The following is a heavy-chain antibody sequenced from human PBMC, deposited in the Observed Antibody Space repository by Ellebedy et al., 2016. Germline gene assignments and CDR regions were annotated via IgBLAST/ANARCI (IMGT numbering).Heavy chain of an antibody. J-gene: IGHJ4*02. CDR1: GFTFDGYW. CDR2: IDNDGSFT. D-gene: IGHD3-22*01. Sequence: GESLKISXAASGFTFDGYWMQWVRQAPGKGLVWVSRIDNDGSFTTYADSVKGRFTISRDNAENSLYLQMNSLRAEDTAIYYCARVFADDGSAYRPFDHWGQGTLVTVSS. CDR3: ARVFADDGSAYRPFDH. V-gene: IGHV3-74*03.